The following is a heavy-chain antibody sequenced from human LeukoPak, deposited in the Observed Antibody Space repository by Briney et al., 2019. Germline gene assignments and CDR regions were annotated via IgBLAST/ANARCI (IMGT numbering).Heavy chain of an antibody. CDR3: ARGRLSSGWGLDY. Sequence: GGSLRLSCAASGFTFSSYAMSWVRQAPGKGLVWISRINTDGSITTYADSVKGRFTISRDNAKNTLYLQMNSLGAEDTAVYYCARGRLSSGWGLDYWGQGTLVTVSS. CDR2: INTDGSIT. J-gene: IGHJ4*02. CDR1: GFTFSSYA. D-gene: IGHD6-19*01. V-gene: IGHV3-74*01.